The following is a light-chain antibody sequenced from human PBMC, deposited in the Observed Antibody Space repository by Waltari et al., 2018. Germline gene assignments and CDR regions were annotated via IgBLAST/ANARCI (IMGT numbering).Light chain of an antibody. V-gene: IGLV1-51*01. Sequence: QSVLTQPPSVSAASGQKVPISCAGSPPNIGKNLVSWYHHSPGTAPKRLIHEDDKRPSGISGRFSGSKSGTAATLDIHGLQTGDEADYYCGTWDSSMSVGVLGGGTKVTVL. CDR1: PPNIGKNL. CDR2: EDD. CDR3: GTWDSSMSVGV. J-gene: IGLJ2*01.